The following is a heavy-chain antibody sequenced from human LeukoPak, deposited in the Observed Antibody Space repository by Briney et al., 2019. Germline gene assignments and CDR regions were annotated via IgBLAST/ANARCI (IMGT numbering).Heavy chain of an antibody. CDR1: GGSISSGDYY. J-gene: IGHJ4*02. CDR2: IYYSGST. CDR3: ARALRVRGVIEYYFDY. D-gene: IGHD3-10*01. Sequence: SETLSLTCTVSGGSISSGDYYWSWIRLPPGKGLEWIGYIYYSGSTYYNPSLKSRVTISVDTSKNQFSLKLSSVTDADTAVYYCARALRVRGVIEYYFDYWGQGTLVTVSS. V-gene: IGHV4-30-4*01.